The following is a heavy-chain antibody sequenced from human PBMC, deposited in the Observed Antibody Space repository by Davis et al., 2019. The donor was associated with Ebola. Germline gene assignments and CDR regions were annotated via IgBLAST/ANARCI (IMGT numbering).Heavy chain of an antibody. CDR3: VKGAVVNGRFDY. Sequence: GESLKISCAASEFTFSGYAMSWVRQAPGKGLEWVSYISSTSSTIYYAESVKGRFTISRDNAKNTLYLQINSLRVEDTAIYYCVKGAVVNGRFDYGAQGTLVTISS. J-gene: IGHJ4*02. CDR2: ISSTSSTI. D-gene: IGHD4-23*01. V-gene: IGHV3-48*04. CDR1: EFTFSGYA.